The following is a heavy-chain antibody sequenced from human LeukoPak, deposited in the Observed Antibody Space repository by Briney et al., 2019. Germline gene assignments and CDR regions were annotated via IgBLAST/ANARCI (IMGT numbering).Heavy chain of an antibody. D-gene: IGHD3-10*01. CDR1: GFTFSSYG. CDR3: AKDLWFGELTYYFDY. Sequence: GGSLRLSCAASGFTFSSYGMHWVRQAPGKGLEWVAFIRYDGSNKYYADSVKDRFTISRDNSKNTLYLQMNSLRAEDTAVYYCAKDLWFGELTYYFDYWGQGTLVTVSS. V-gene: IGHV3-30*02. CDR2: IRYDGSNK. J-gene: IGHJ4*02.